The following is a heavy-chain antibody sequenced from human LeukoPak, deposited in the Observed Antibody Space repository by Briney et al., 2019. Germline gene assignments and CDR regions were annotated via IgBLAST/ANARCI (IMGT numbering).Heavy chain of an antibody. D-gene: IGHD3-3*01. CDR3: ARRDWVSGAVRAFDI. CDR1: GFMFSDYY. V-gene: IGHV3-11*04. J-gene: IGHJ3*02. Sequence: PGGSLRLSCVVSGFMFSDYYMSWIRQAPGKGLEGVSYFSNDSVDKYYVDSVRARFTISRDNAKKSMYLQMSGLRVEDTAVYYCARRDWVSGAVRAFDIWGQGTMVTVSS. CDR2: FSNDSVDK.